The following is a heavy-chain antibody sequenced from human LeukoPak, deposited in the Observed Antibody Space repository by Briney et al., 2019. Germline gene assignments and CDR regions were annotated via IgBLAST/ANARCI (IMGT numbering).Heavy chain of an antibody. Sequence: SETLSLTCAVYGGSFSGYYWSWIRQPPGKGLEWIGEINHSGSTNYNPSLKSRVTISVDTSKNQFSLKLSSVTAADTAVYYCARVVVQLLPAIPYHFDYWGQGTLVTVSS. CDR2: INHSGST. D-gene: IGHD2-2*01. V-gene: IGHV4-34*01. J-gene: IGHJ4*02. CDR1: GGSFSGYY. CDR3: ARVVVQLLPAIPYHFDY.